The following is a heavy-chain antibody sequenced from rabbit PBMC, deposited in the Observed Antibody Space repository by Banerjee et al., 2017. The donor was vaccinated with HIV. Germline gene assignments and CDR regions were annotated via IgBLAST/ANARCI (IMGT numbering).Heavy chain of an antibody. D-gene: IGHD2-1*01. V-gene: IGHV1S45*01. CDR3: ARGSCDDYGDYMDL. CDR1: GLSFSSSYY. J-gene: IGHJ3*01. Sequence: QEQLKETGGGLVQPGGSLTITCTASGLSFSSSYYMCWVRQGPGKGVKWIACIYAGSSGGTAYAGWLNGRLSISSHNAQNTLYRQLNRLTAADTASYFCARGSCDDYGDYMDLWGQGTLVTVS. CDR2: IYAGSSGGT.